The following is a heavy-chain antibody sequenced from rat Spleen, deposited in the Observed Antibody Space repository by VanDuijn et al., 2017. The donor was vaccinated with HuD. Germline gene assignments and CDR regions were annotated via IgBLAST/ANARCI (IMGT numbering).Heavy chain of an antibody. CDR1: GFIFSDYN. D-gene: IGHD4-3*01. J-gene: IGHJ3*01. V-gene: IGHV5S10*01. Sequence: EVQLVESGGGLVRPGRSLKLSCAASGFIFSDYNMAWVRQAPKKGLEWVATIIYDGSRTYYRDSVKGRFSISRDNSKSTLYLQMDSLRSEDTATYYCTRHDYSGVITNWFAYWGQGTLVTVSS. CDR2: IIYDGSRT. CDR3: TRHDYSGVITNWFAY.